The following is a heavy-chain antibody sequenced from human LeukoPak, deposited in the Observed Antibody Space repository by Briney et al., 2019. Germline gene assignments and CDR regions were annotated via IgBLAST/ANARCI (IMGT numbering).Heavy chain of an antibody. Sequence: ASVKVSCKASGYTFTGYYVHWVRQAPGQGLEWMGWINPNSGGTNYAQKFQGRVTMTRDTSISTAYMELSRLRSDDTAVYYCARFHSKWEPRHFDYWGQGTLVTVSS. D-gene: IGHD1-26*01. J-gene: IGHJ4*02. CDR1: GYTFTGYY. CDR2: INPNSGGT. V-gene: IGHV1-2*02. CDR3: ARFHSKWEPRHFDY.